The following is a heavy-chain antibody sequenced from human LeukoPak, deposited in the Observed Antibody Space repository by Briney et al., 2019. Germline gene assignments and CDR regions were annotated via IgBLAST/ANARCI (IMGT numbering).Heavy chain of an antibody. V-gene: IGHV3-15*04. CDR1: GFTFNYAW. Sequence: GSLRLSCAASGFTFNYAWMSWVRQGPGKGLEWVGQTVSEIDGGTTDYAAPVKGRFTISRDDSKSTLYLQMNSLKIEDTAVYYCTTDEDWNYARKDVWGQGATVIVSS. CDR3: TTDEDWNYARKDV. D-gene: IGHD1-7*01. CDR2: TVSEIDGGTT. J-gene: IGHJ6*02.